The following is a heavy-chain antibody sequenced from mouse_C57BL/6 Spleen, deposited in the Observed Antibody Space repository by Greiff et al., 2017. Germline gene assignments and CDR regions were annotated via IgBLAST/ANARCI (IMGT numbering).Heavy chain of an antibody. J-gene: IGHJ4*01. D-gene: IGHD1-1*01. CDR1: GFTFSSYA. Sequence: EVQVVESGEGLVKPGGSLKLSCAASGFTFSSYAMSWVRQTPEKRLEWVAYISSGGDYIYYADTVKGRFTISRDNARNTLYLQMSSLKSEDTAMYYCTRGSIYDYDEMDYWGQGTSVTVSS. V-gene: IGHV5-9-1*02. CDR2: ISSGGDYI. CDR3: TRGSIYDYDEMDY.